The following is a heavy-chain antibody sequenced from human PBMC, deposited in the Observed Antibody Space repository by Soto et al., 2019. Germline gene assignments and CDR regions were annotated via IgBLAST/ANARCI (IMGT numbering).Heavy chain of an antibody. CDR3: ARVPQRYNYYFDY. J-gene: IGHJ4*02. CDR1: GGTFSSYA. D-gene: IGHD5-12*01. Sequence: ASVEGSCKASGGTFSSYAISWVRQAPGQGLEWMGGIIPIFCTANYAQKFQGRVTITADESTSTAYMELSSLRSEDTAVYYCARVPQRYNYYFDYWGQGTLVTVSS. V-gene: IGHV1-69*13. CDR2: IIPIFCTA.